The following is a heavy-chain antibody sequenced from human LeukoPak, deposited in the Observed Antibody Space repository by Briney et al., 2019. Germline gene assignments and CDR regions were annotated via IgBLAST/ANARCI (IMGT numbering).Heavy chain of an antibody. Sequence: GESLKISCKGSGYSFTKHWIAWVRQMPGEGLEWMGIIYPGDSDTKYSPSFQGQVTISADKSISTAYLQWSSLKASDTAMYYCARLGKSGYDSWFDPWGQGTLVTVSS. V-gene: IGHV5-51*01. D-gene: IGHD5-12*01. CDR3: ARLGKSGYDSWFDP. CDR1: GYSFTKHW. J-gene: IGHJ5*02. CDR2: IYPGDSDT.